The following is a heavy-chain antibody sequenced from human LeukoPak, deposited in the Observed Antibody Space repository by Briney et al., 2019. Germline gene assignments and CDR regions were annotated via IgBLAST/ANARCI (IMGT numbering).Heavy chain of an antibody. CDR3: ARVGESSGYSSSWSWGSGHYYYYMDV. D-gene: IGHD6-13*01. CDR2: MNPNSGNT. Sequence: GASVKVSCKASGYTFTSYDINWVRQATGQGLEWMGWMNPNSGNTGYAQKFQGRVTMARNTSISTAYMELSSLRSEDTAVYYCARVGESSGYSSSWSWGSGHYYYYMDVWGKGTTVTISS. CDR1: GYTFTSYD. V-gene: IGHV1-8*01. J-gene: IGHJ6*03.